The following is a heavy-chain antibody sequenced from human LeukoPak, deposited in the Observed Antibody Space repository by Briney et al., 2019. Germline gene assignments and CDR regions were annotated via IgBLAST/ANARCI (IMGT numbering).Heavy chain of an antibody. V-gene: IGHV4-34*01. J-gene: IGHJ4*02. CDR3: ARGRSYYGSGDTFDY. D-gene: IGHD3-10*01. CDR2: INHSGST. Sequence: SETLSLTCAVYGGSFSGYYWSWIRQPPGKGLEWIGEINHSGSTNYNPSLKSRDTISVDTSKNQFSLKLSSVTAADTAVYYCARGRSYYGSGDTFDYWGQGTLVTVSS. CDR1: GGSFSGYY.